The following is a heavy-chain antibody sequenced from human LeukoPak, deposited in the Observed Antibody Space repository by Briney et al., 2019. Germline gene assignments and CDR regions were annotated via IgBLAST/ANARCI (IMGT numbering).Heavy chain of an antibody. V-gene: IGHV3-21*01. Sequence: GGSLRLSCATSGFTFSSYAMSWVRQAPGKGLEWVSSVSSSSSYIYYADSVKGRFTISRDNAKNSLYLQMNSLRAEDTAVYYCARAAAGQYFQHWGQGTLVTVSS. CDR2: VSSSSSYI. CDR1: GFTFSSYA. D-gene: IGHD6-13*01. J-gene: IGHJ1*01. CDR3: ARAAAGQYFQH.